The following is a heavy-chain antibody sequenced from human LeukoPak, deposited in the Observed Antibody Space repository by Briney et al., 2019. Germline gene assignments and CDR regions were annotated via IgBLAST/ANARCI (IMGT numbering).Heavy chain of an antibody. CDR2: INPNSDGT. V-gene: IGHV1-2*02. CDR1: GYTFTGYY. CDR3: TRDHTSDAFDM. J-gene: IGHJ3*02. Sequence: ASVKVSCKASGYTFTGYYIHWMRQAPGQGLEWMGWINPNSDGTNYAQNFQGRVTMTRDTSISTAYMELSRLNSDDTAVYYCTRDHTSDAFDMWGQGTMVTVSS.